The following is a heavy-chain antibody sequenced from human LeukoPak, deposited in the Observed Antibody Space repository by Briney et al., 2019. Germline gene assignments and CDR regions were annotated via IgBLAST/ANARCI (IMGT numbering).Heavy chain of an antibody. V-gene: IGHV3-23*01. CDR3: AKDRITVFGVVPDV. Sequence: PGGSLRLSCAASGFTFSSYAMSWVRQAPGKGLEWVSAISGSGGSTYYADPVKGRFTISRDNPKNTLYVQMNSLRAEDTAVYYCAKDRITVFGVVPDVWGKGTTVIVSS. J-gene: IGHJ6*04. D-gene: IGHD3-3*01. CDR2: ISGSGGST. CDR1: GFTFSSYA.